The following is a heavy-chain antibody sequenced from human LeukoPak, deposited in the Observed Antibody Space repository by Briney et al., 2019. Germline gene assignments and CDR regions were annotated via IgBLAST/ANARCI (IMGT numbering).Heavy chain of an antibody. D-gene: IGHD3-10*01. V-gene: IGHV3-66*01. J-gene: IGHJ6*02. CDR1: GFTFSSYA. CDR2: MYSGGDT. CDR3: ARSRVSGSYGMDV. Sequence: GGSLRLSCTASGFTFSSYAMNWVRQAPGQGLEWVSVMYSGGDTYYTDSVKGRFTISRDNSKNTLYLQMNSLRAEDTAVYYCARSRVSGSYGMDVWGQGTTVTVSS.